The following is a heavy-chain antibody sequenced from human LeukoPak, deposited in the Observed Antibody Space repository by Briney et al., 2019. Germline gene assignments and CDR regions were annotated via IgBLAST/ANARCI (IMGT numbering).Heavy chain of an antibody. Sequence: GGSLRLSCAASGFAFSNYAMSWVRQAPGKGLEWVSIISGSGSSTYYADSVKGRFTISRDNSKNTLYLQMNSLRAEDTAIYYCAQTRLWFGELSTFDFWGQGTLVTVSS. D-gene: IGHD3-10*01. V-gene: IGHV3-23*01. CDR3: AQTRLWFGELSTFDF. CDR2: ISGSGSST. CDR1: GFAFSNYA. J-gene: IGHJ4*02.